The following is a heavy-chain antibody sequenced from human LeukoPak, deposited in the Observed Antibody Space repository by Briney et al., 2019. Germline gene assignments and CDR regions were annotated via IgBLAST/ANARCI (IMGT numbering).Heavy chain of an antibody. V-gene: IGHV3-64D*06. CDR2: ISSNGGTT. D-gene: IGHD4-17*01. J-gene: IGHJ4*02. CDR3: VKALSSTVTTKRKFDY. CDR1: GFTFNSYA. Sequence: GGSLRLSCSVSGFTFNSYAMHWVRQAPGKGLEYVSAISSNGGTTYHADSVKGRFTISRDNSQSTLYLQMSSLRDEDTAVYYCVKALSSTVTTKRKFDYWGQGTLVTVSS.